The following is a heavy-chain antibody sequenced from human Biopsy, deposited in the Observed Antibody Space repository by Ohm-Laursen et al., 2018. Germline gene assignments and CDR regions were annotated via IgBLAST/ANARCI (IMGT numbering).Heavy chain of an antibody. CDR2: ISFDGSDQ. Sequence: SLRLSCSASRFIFSTYGMHWVRQAPGKGLEWVSVISFDGSDQKYEDSVKGRFTISRDNSKNTLYLQMNSLRAEDTAVFYCVKDRGAAGTDYYYGMDVWGQGTTVTVSS. D-gene: IGHD6-13*01. CDR1: RFIFSTYG. V-gene: IGHV3-30*18. J-gene: IGHJ6*02. CDR3: VKDRGAAGTDYYYGMDV.